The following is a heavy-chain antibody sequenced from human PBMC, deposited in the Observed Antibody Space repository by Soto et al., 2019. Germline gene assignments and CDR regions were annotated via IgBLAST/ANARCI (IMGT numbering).Heavy chain of an antibody. J-gene: IGHJ6*02. V-gene: IGHV4-34*01. D-gene: IGHD2-15*01. Sequence: SETVSLTCAVYGGSFSGYYWSWIRQPPGKGLEWIGEINHSGSTNYNPSLKSRVTISVDTSKNQFSLKLSSVTAADTAVYYCAGGGRLSNYYYYAMDVWGQGTTVT. CDR3: AGGGRLSNYYYYAMDV. CDR2: INHSGST. CDR1: GGSFSGYY.